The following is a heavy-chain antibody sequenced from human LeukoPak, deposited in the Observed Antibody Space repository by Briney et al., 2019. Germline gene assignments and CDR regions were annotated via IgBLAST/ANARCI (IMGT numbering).Heavy chain of an antibody. D-gene: IGHD3-10*01. J-gene: IGHJ5*02. Sequence: ASVKVSCKVSGYTLTELSMHWVRQAPGKGLEWMGGFDPEDGETIYAQKFQGRVTMTRDTSISTAYMELSRLRSDDTAVYYCARVDVALGWFGELSNWFDPWGQGTLVTVSS. V-gene: IGHV1-24*01. CDR1: GYTLTELS. CDR3: ARVDVALGWFGELSNWFDP. CDR2: FDPEDGET.